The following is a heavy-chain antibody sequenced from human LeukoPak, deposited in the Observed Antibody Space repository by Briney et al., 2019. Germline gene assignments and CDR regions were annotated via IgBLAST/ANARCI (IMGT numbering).Heavy chain of an antibody. V-gene: IGHV4-38-2*02. CDR2: IYHSGST. Sequence: SETLSLTCTVSGYSISSGYYWGWIRQPPGKGLEWIGSIYHSGSTYYNPSLKSRVTISADTSKNQFSLKLSSVTAADTAVYYCAREQEAAAGNYWFDPWGQGTLVTVSS. J-gene: IGHJ5*02. CDR1: GYSISSGYY. D-gene: IGHD6-13*01. CDR3: AREQEAAAGNYWFDP.